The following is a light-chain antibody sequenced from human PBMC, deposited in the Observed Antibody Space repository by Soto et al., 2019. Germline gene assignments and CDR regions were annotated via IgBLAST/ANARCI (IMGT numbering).Light chain of an antibody. CDR1: SSNIGAGYD. J-gene: IGLJ2*01. CDR2: GNS. CDR3: QSYDSSLSAV. V-gene: IGLV1-40*01. Sequence: QAVVTQPPSVSGAPGQRVTISCTGRSSNIGAGYDVHWYQQLPGTAPKLLIYGNSNRPSGVPDRFSGSKSGTSASLAITGLQAEDEADYYCQSYDSSLSAVFGGGTKVTVL.